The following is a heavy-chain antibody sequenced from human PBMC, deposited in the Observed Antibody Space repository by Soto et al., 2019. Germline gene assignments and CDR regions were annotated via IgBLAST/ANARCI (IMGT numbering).Heavy chain of an antibody. Sequence: TSETLSLTCTVSGGSISSYYWSWIRQPPGKGLEWIGYIYYSGSTNYNPSLKSRVTISVDTSKNQFSLKLSSVTAADTAVYYCARSLRFLDYFDYWGQGTLVTVSS. CDR3: ARSLRFLDYFDY. D-gene: IGHD3-3*01. CDR1: GGSISSYY. V-gene: IGHV4-59*01. J-gene: IGHJ4*02. CDR2: IYYSGST.